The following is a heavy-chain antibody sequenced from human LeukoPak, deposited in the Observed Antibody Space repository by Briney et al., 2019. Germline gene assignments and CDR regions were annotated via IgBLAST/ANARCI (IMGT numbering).Heavy chain of an antibody. J-gene: IGHJ3*02. Sequence: GGSLRLSCEASGFPFSSYWMTWVRQAPGKGLEWVANINQDGSEKYYVGSVRGRFTISRDNAKNSLFLQMNSLRAEDTAVYYCARENYGGNSRALDAFDIWGQGTMVTVSS. CDR1: GFPFSSYW. CDR2: INQDGSEK. CDR3: ARENYGGNSRALDAFDI. D-gene: IGHD4-23*01. V-gene: IGHV3-7*01.